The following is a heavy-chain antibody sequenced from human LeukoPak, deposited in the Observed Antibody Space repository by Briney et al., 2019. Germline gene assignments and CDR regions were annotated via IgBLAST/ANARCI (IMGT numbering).Heavy chain of an antibody. CDR3: ARFRQFIGWFDP. CDR2: IYYSGST. Sequence: GSLRLSCAASGFTFSSYWMHWVRHAPGKGLEWIGSIYYSGSTYYNPSLKSRVTISVDTSKNQFSLKLSSVTAADTAVYYCARFRQFIGWFDPWGQGTLVTVSS. D-gene: IGHD4-11*01. V-gene: IGHV4-39*01. J-gene: IGHJ5*02. CDR1: GFTFSSYW.